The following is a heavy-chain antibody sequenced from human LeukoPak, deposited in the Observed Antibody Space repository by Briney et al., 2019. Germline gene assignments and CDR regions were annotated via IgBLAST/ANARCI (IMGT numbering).Heavy chain of an antibody. CDR2: VRQDGSET. D-gene: IGHD4/OR15-4a*01. J-gene: IGHJ4*02. Sequence: GGSLRLSCVVSGFTLSDSWINWIRHAPGKGLEWVAGVRQDGSETLFLDSVKGRFSISRASPKNSMHLQMNSLRAEDTAVYYCARRAGAYSHPYDYWGQGTLVTVSS. V-gene: IGHV3-7*03. CDR3: ARRAGAYSHPYDY. CDR1: GFTLSDSW.